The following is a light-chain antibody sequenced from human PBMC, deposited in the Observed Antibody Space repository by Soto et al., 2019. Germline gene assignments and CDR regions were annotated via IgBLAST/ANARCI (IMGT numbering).Light chain of an antibody. CDR2: GAS. CDR1: QSVDSK. V-gene: IGKV3D-15*01. CDR3: QQYNDWPLP. J-gene: IGKJ4*01. Sequence: EIVVTLSPATLSVSPGDGATLSCRASQSVDSKLAWYQQKPGTTPRLLIYGASTRPTGIPARFRGSGPGTEFTLTISSLRSKDSAVYYYQQYNDWPLPFGGVTKV.